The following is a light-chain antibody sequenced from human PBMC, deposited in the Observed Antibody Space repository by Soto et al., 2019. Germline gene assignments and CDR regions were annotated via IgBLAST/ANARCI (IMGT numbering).Light chain of an antibody. Sequence: QSVLTQPASVSRSPGQSITIFCTGTSSDVGGYNYVSWYQQHPGKAPKLMIYDVSNRPSGVSNRFSGSKSGNTASLTISGLQAEDEADYYCSSYTSSSLVFGTGTKVTVL. J-gene: IGLJ1*01. CDR2: DVS. CDR1: SSDVGGYNY. CDR3: SSYTSSSLV. V-gene: IGLV2-14*01.